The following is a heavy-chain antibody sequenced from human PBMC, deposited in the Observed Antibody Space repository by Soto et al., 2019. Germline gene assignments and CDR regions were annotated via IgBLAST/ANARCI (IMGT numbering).Heavy chain of an antibody. J-gene: IGHJ3*02. CDR1: RGSTSSDDYY. D-gene: IGHD3-22*01. CDR2: IYYSGST. Sequence: SETLSLTCTVSRGSTSSDDYYWSWIRQPPGKGLEWIGYIYYSGSTYHNPSLKSRVTISVDTSNNQFSLKLSSVTAADTAVYYCASLFAYYDKEPGASDILDPGTLGAV. CDR3: ASLFAYYDKEPGASDI. V-gene: IGHV4-30-4*01.